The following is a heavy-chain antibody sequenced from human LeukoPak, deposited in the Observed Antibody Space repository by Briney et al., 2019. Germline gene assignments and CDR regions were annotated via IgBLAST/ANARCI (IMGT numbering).Heavy chain of an antibody. CDR2: IHYSGNT. Sequence: PSETLSLTCSVSAGSISSTDYSWGWIRQPPGKGLEWIATIHYSGNTYYSPSLLSRVTISVDTSKNQFSLKLRSLTAADTAVYYCARHGLISSGWPHWFAPWGQGTLVTVSS. V-gene: IGHV4-39*01. D-gene: IGHD6-25*01. J-gene: IGHJ5*02. CDR3: ARHGLISSGWPHWFAP. CDR1: AGSISSTDYS.